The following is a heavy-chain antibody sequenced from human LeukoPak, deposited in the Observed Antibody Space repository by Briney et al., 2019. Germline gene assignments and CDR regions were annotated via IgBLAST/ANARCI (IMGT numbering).Heavy chain of an antibody. CDR3: AREGDSSSWYGWFDP. CDR2: IYYNGIT. Sequence: PSETLSLTCTVSGASISSFYWSWIRQPPGKGLEWIGYIYYNGITSYNPSLRGRVTISVDTSKNQFSLKLSSVTAADTAMYYCAREGDSSSWYGWFDPWGQGTLVTVSS. J-gene: IGHJ5*02. D-gene: IGHD6-13*01. V-gene: IGHV4-59*01. CDR1: GASISSFY.